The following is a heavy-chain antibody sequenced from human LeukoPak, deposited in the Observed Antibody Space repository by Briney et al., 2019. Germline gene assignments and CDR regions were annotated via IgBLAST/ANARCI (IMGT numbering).Heavy chain of an antibody. CDR3: ARHYYYYYMDV. CDR2: ISASSATI. Sequence: PGGSLRLSCVASGFTFSSYSMHWVRQAPGKGLEWVSYISASSATIYYADSVKGRFTISRDNAKNSLYLQMNSLRAEDTAVYYCARHYYYYYMDVWGKGTTVTVSS. CDR1: GFTFSSYS. J-gene: IGHJ6*03. V-gene: IGHV3-48*04.